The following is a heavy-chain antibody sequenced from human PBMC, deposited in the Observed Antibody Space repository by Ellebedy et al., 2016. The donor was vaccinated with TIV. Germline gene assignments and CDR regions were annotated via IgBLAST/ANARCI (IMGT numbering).Heavy chain of an antibody. CDR3: ARWQSLDGFDH. CDR1: GFSLSISGMR. V-gene: IGHV2-70*04. CDR2: IGWDDGE. Sequence: SGPTLVXPTQTLTLTCSISGFSLSISGMRVGWVRQPPGKALAWLARIGWDDGEFYSTSLKTRLTISKDTSKNQVVLTVTNMSPADTATYYCARWQSLDGFDHWGQGILVTVSS. J-gene: IGHJ4*02. D-gene: IGHD1-1*01.